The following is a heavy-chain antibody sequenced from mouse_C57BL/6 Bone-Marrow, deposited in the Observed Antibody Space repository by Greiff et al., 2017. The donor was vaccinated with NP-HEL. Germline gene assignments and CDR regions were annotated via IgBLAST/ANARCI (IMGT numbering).Heavy chain of an antibody. V-gene: IGHV14-4*01. Sequence: EVQLQESGAELVRPGASVTLSCTVSGFNIKDDYMHWVKQRPEQGLEWIGWIDPENGDTEYASKLQGKATITADTSSNTAYLQLSSLTSEDTAVYYCTTGGSSPYAMDYWGQGTSVTVSS. CDR3: TTGGSSPYAMDY. J-gene: IGHJ4*01. CDR1: GFNIKDDY. CDR2: IDPENGDT. D-gene: IGHD1-1*01.